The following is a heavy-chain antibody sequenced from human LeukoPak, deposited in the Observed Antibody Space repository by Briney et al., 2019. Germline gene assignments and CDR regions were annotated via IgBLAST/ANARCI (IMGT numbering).Heavy chain of an antibody. D-gene: IGHD2-15*01. Sequence: ASVKVSCKASGYTFTSYYMHWVRQAPGQGLEWMGMINPSGGSTSYAQKFQGRVAMTRDASISTAYMELSRLRSDDTAVYYCARDLPDCSGGSCSYFYYYMDVWGKGTTVTVPS. CDR1: GYTFTSYY. V-gene: IGHV1-46*01. J-gene: IGHJ6*03. CDR3: ARDLPDCSGGSCSYFYYYMDV. CDR2: INPSGGST.